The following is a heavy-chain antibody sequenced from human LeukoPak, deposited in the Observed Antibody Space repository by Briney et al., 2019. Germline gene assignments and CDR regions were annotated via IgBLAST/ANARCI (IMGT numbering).Heavy chain of an antibody. V-gene: IGHV3-30*04. J-gene: IGHJ4*02. D-gene: IGHD3-22*01. CDR1: GFTFSSYA. Sequence: GGSLRLSCAASGFTFSSYAMHWVRQAPGKGLEWVAVISYDGSNKYYADSVKGRFTISRDNSKNTLYLQMNSLRAEDTAVYYCASGYYYDSSGYFDYWGRGTLVTVSS. CDR3: ASGYYYDSSGYFDY. CDR2: ISYDGSNK.